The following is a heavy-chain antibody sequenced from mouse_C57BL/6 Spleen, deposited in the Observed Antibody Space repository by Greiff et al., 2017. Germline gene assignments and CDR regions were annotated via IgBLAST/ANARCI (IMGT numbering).Heavy chain of an antibody. V-gene: IGHV1-55*01. Sequence: QVQLQQSGAELVKPGASVKMSCKASGYTFTSYWITWVKQRPGQGLEWIGDIYPGSGSTNYNEKFKSKATLTVAPSSSTAYMQLSSLTSEDSAVYYCARESNFDYWGQGTTLTVSS. CDR2: IYPGSGST. CDR1: GYTFTSYW. CDR3: ARESNFDY. D-gene: IGHD5-1*01. J-gene: IGHJ2*01.